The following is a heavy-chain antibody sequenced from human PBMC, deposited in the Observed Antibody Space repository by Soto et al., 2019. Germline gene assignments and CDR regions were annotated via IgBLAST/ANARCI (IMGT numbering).Heavy chain of an antibody. CDR2: TSIDGNTK. CDR3: ARNYGSALDY. V-gene: IGHV3-30-3*01. Sequence: QVLLVESGGGVVQPGRSLRLSCAASGFSFTSYDIYWVRQAPGQGLEWVAVTSIDGNTKYYADSVQGRFTVSRDNSKDTLYLEMTSLRPQDTAVYYCARNYGSALDYWGQGTPVTVSS. CDR1: GFSFTSYD. J-gene: IGHJ4*02. D-gene: IGHD3-10*01.